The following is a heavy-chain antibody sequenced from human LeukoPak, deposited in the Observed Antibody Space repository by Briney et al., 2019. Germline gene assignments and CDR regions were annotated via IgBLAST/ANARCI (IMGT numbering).Heavy chain of an antibody. CDR2: INDSGRI. V-gene: IGHV4-34*01. CDR3: ARRWNYGRNYYIDV. D-gene: IGHD1-7*01. J-gene: IGHJ6*03. CDR1: GGSFSIYY. Sequence: PSETLSLTCAVYGGSFSIYYWRWIRQPPGKGLEWIGEINDSGRINYNPSLISRVTVSVDTSKNQFSLRLTSVTATDTAVYYCARRWNYGRNYYIDVWGNGATVSVSS.